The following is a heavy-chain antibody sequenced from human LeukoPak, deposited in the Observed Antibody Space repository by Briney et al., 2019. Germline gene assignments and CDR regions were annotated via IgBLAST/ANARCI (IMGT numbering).Heavy chain of an antibody. CDR1: GGSISSGGYY. J-gene: IGHJ4*02. CDR3: AREGGTYYDFWSGYYSVGYFDY. Sequence: SQTLSLTCTVSGGSISSGGYYWSWIRQHPGKGLEWIGYTYYSGSTYYSPSLKSRVTISVDTSKNQFSLKLSSVTAADTAVYYCAREGGTYYDFWSGYYSVGYFDYWGQGTLVTVSS. V-gene: IGHV4-31*03. D-gene: IGHD3-3*01. CDR2: TYYSGST.